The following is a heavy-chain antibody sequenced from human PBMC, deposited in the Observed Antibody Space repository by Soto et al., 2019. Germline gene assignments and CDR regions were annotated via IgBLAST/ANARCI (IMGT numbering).Heavy chain of an antibody. CDR1: GGTFSSYA. V-gene: IGHV1-69*12. Sequence: QVQLVQSGAEVKKPGSSVKVSCKASGGTFSSYAISWVRQAPGQGLEWMGGIIAIFGTANYAQKFQGRVTITADESTSTAYMELSSLRSEDTAVYYCARDGYYDSSGYQSPTLDYWGQGTMVTVSS. J-gene: IGHJ4*02. CDR3: ARDGYYDSSGYQSPTLDY. D-gene: IGHD3-22*01. CDR2: IIAIFGTA.